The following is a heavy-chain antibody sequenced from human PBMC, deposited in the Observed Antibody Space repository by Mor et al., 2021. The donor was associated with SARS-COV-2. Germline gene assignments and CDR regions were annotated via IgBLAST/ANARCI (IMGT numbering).Heavy chain of an antibody. CDR2: LYYSGRT. V-gene: IGHV4-31*02. D-gene: IGHD3-3*01. CDR3: ARDLRFLEWLSLPDAFDI. J-gene: IGHJ3*02. Sequence: KGLEWIVYLYYSGRTYYNPSLKSRATISLDTSKNQFSLKLSSVTAADTAVYYCARDLRFLEWLSLPDAFDIW.